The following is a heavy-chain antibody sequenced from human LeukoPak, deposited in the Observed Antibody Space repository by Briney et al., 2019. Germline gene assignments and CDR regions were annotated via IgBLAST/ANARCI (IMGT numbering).Heavy chain of an antibody. Sequence: ASVKVSCKASGYTFTSYAMHWVRQAPRQRLEWMGWINAGNGNTKYSQKFQDRVTITRDTSASTAYMELSSLRSEDTAVYYCARDPRNYYGSGSYSGAFDIWGQGTMVTVSS. V-gene: IGHV1-3*01. CDR3: ARDPRNYYGSGSYSGAFDI. CDR2: INAGNGNT. D-gene: IGHD3-10*01. CDR1: GYTFTSYA. J-gene: IGHJ3*02.